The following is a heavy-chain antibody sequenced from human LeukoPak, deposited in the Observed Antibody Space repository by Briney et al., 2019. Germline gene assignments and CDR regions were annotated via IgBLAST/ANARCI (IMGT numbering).Heavy chain of an antibody. CDR3: ARDEGDGCLHH. V-gene: IGHV4-39*07. D-gene: IGHD3-16*01. Sequence: SETLSLTCTVSGGSISSSGYYWSWIRQPPGKGLEWIGEINHSGSTNYNPSLKSRVTISVDTSKIQFSLKLSSVTAADTAVYYCARDEGDGCLHHWGQGTLVTVSS. J-gene: IGHJ1*01. CDR2: INHSGST. CDR1: GGSISSSGYY.